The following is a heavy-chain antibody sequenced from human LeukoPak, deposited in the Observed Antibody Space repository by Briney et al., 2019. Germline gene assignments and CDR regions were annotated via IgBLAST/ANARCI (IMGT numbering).Heavy chain of an antibody. D-gene: IGHD2-21*01. CDR2: IWYDGSNT. CDR3: ACLLPDFDY. CDR1: GFTFSSYG. V-gene: IGHV3-33*08. J-gene: IGHJ4*02. Sequence: GGSLRLSCAASGFTFSSYGMHWVRQVPGKGLEWVAVIWYDGSNTYYADSVKGRFTISRDNSKNTLYLQMNSLRAEDTAVYYCACLLPDFDYWGQGTLVTVSS.